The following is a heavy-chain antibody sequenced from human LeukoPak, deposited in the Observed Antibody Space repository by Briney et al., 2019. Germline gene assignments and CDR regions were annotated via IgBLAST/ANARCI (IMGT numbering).Heavy chain of an antibody. Sequence: PSETLSLTCTVSGGSISSYYWSWIRQPPGKGLEWIGYIYYSGSTNYNPSLKSRVTISVDTSKNQFSLKLSSVTAADTAVYYCARGDHPGPRGYFDLWGRGTLVTVSS. CDR1: GGSISSYY. CDR3: ARGDHPGPRGYFDL. D-gene: IGHD3-16*01. CDR2: IYYSGST. V-gene: IGHV4-59*01. J-gene: IGHJ2*01.